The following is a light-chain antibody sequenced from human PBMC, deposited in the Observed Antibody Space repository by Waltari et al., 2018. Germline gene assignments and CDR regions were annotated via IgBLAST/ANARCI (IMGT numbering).Light chain of an antibody. CDR3: QQYAGSPFT. CDR2: GAS. CDR1: QSVTSSY. J-gene: IGKJ4*01. Sequence: DIVLTQSPGTLSLSPGERATLSCSASQSVTSSYLAWYQQKPGQAPRLLIYGASSRATGIPDRFSGSGSETDFSLTISRLEPEDFAVYYCQQYAGSPFTFGGGTKVEIK. V-gene: IGKV3-20*01.